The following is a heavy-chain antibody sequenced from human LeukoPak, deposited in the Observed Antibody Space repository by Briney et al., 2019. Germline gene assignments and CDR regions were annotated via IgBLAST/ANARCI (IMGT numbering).Heavy chain of an antibody. V-gene: IGHV4-59*08. CDR2: IYYSGSI. CDR3: ARQSRDGDYIAKLFDY. D-gene: IGHD4-17*01. CDR1: GGSLSNYY. Sequence: SETLSLTCTVSGGSLSNYYWSWIRQPPGKGLEWIGYIYYSGSINYNPSLKSRVTISVDMSKNQFSLQLSSVTAANTAVYYCARQSRDGDYIAKLFDYWGQGTLVTVSS. J-gene: IGHJ4*02.